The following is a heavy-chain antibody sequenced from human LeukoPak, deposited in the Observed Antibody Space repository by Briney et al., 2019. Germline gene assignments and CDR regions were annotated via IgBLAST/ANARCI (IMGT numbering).Heavy chain of an antibody. Sequence: GGSLRLSCAASGFTFSSYWMSWVRQAPGKGLEWVANIKQDGSEKYYVDSVKGRFIISRDNAKNSLYLQMNSLRAEDTAEYYCARTRITMIVGLASRFDYWGQGTLVTVSS. CDR3: ARTRITMIVGLASRFDY. CDR2: IKQDGSEK. D-gene: IGHD3-22*01. J-gene: IGHJ4*02. V-gene: IGHV3-7*01. CDR1: GFTFSSYW.